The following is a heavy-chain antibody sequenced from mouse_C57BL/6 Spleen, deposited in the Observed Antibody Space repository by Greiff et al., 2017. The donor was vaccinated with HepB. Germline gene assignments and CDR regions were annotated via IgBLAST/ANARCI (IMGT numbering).Heavy chain of an antibody. Sequence: DVHLVESGGGLVKPGGSLKLSCAASGFTFSSYAMSWVRQTPEKRLEWVATISDGGSYTYYPDNVKGRFTISRDNAKNNLYLQMSHLKSEDTAMYYCARDPYGAWYFDVWGTGTTVTVSS. J-gene: IGHJ1*03. CDR2: ISDGGSYT. CDR3: ARDPYGAWYFDV. V-gene: IGHV5-4*01. CDR1: GFTFSSYA. D-gene: IGHD1-1*02.